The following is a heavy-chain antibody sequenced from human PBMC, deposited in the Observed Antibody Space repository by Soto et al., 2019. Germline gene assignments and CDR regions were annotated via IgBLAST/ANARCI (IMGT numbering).Heavy chain of an antibody. V-gene: IGHV1-2*04. CDR3: ARERGGATATLDYYYFYMDV. CDR2: INPNGGVT. Sequence: QVQLVQSGAEVRKPGASETVSCRSSGDSFNDYYIHWVRQAPGQGFEWMGWINPNGGVTKYAQKFQGWVSMTRDTSIRTVYMQLSRLRSDDTAVYYCARERGGATATLDYYYFYMDVWGTGTTVTVSS. D-gene: IGHD5-12*01. CDR1: GDSFNDYY. J-gene: IGHJ6*03.